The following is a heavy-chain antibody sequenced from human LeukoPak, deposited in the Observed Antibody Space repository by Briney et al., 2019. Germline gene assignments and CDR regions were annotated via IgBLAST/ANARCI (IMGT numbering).Heavy chain of an antibody. J-gene: IGHJ6*03. CDR1: GYIFTGYY. CDR3: ARSGLHPNYYYYMDV. D-gene: IGHD2-8*01. Sequence: GASVKVSCKASGYIFTGYYMHWVRQAPGQGLEWMGWINPNSGGTNYAQKFQGRVTMTRDTSISTAYMELSRLRSDDTAVYYCARSGLHPNYYYYMDVWGKGTTVAVSS. V-gene: IGHV1-2*02. CDR2: INPNSGGT.